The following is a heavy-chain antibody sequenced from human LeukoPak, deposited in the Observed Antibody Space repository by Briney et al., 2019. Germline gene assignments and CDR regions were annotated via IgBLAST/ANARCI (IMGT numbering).Heavy chain of an antibody. V-gene: IGHV3-30*02. Sequence: PGGSLRLSCAASGFTFSSYGMHWVRQAPGKGLEWVAFIRYDGSNKYYADSVKGRFTISRDNSKNTPYLQMNSLRAEDTAVYYCAKDREWELLYYFDYWGQGTLVTVSS. CDR1: GFTFSSYG. D-gene: IGHD1-26*01. J-gene: IGHJ4*02. CDR3: AKDREWELLYYFDY. CDR2: IRYDGSNK.